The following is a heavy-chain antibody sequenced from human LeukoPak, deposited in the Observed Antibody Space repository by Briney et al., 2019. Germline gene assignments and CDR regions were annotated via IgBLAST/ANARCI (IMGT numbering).Heavy chain of an antibody. Sequence: SVKVSCKASGGTFSSYAISWVRQAPGQGLEWMGGVIPIFGTANFAQKFQGRVTTTADESTSTAYMELSSLRSEDTAVYYCARLYYDSSGVSNWFDPWGQGTLVTVSS. D-gene: IGHD3-22*01. V-gene: IGHV1-69*13. CDR1: GGTFSSYA. CDR2: VIPIFGTA. CDR3: ARLYYDSSGVSNWFDP. J-gene: IGHJ5*02.